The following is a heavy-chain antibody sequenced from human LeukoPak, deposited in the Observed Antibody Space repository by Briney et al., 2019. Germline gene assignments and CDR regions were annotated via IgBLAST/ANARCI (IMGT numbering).Heavy chain of an antibody. CDR3: AREISMFVNAFDL. Sequence: GGSLRLSCAASGFTFSNSGMHWVRQAPGKGLEWGAVIWYDGSNEYYADAVKGRFIISRDNSKNAVHLQMNSLRVEDTSVYYCAREISMFVNAFDLWGQGTLVAVSS. CDR2: IWYDGSNE. V-gene: IGHV3-33*01. D-gene: IGHD3-10*02. CDR1: GFTFSNSG. J-gene: IGHJ3*01.